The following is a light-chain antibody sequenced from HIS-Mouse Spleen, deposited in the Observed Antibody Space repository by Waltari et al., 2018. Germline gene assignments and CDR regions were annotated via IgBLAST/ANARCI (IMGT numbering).Light chain of an antibody. J-gene: IGKJ2*01. CDR1: QSISSW. Sequence: DIQMTQSPSTLSASVGARVTITCRASQSISSWLAWYQQKPGKAPKLLIYKASSLESGVPSRFSGSGSGTEFTLTISSLQPDDFATYYCQQYNSYLMYTFGQGTKLEIK. CDR2: KAS. CDR3: QQYNSYLMYT. V-gene: IGKV1-5*03.